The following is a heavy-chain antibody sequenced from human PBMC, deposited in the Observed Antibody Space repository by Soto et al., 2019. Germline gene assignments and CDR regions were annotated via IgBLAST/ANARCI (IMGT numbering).Heavy chain of an antibody. CDR3: ARLEQLRRNYYYGMDV. J-gene: IGHJ6*02. CDR2: IYAADSDT. Sequence: XXSLKISCKGSGYTFTSYWIVWVRKMPGKGLEWMGIIYAADSDTRYSPSFQGQVTISVDKSINTAYLQWSNLKASPTAMYYCARLEQLRRNYYYGMDVWGQGTTVTVSS. V-gene: IGHV5-51*01. CDR1: GYTFTSYW. D-gene: IGHD5-12*01.